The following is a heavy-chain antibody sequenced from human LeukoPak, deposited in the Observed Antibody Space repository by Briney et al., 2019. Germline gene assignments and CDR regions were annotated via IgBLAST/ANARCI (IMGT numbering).Heavy chain of an antibody. J-gene: IGHJ3*02. D-gene: IGHD3-10*01. V-gene: IGHV4-30-4*08. CDR2: IYSSGST. CDR1: GGSISSGDYY. CDR3: ARETGGGAFDI. Sequence: SQTLSLTCTVSGGSISSGDYYWSWIRQPPGKGLEWIGYIYSSGSTYYNPSLKSRVTISVDTSKNQFSLKLSSVTAADTAVYYRARETGGGAFDIWGQGTMLTVSS.